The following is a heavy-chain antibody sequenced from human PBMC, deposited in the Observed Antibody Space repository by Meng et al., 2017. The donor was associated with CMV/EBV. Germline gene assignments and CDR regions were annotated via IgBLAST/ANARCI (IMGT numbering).Heavy chain of an antibody. CDR3: ARGGNWFDP. CDR1: GGSFSGYY. J-gene: IGHJ5*02. V-gene: IGHV4-34*01. CDR2: INHSGST. Sequence: QGQLHQWGAGLLKPSETLSLACAVYGGSFSGYYCSWIRQPPGKGLEWIGEINHSGSTNYNPSLKSRVTISVDTSKNQFSLKLSSVTAADTAVYYCARGGNWFDPWGQGTLVTVSS.